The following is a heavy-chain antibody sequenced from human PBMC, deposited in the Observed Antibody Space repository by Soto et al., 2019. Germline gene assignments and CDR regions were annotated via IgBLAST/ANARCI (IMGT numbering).Heavy chain of an antibody. CDR2: IYYSGTT. V-gene: IGHV4-59*12. J-gene: IGHJ3*02. CDR1: GESMRNNF. Sequence: PSETLSLTCTVSGESMRNNFWTWIRQSPGNLLEWIGYIYYSGTTYYNDSLKSRVTFSVDTSKNQFSLRLKSVTAADTAVYYCARVMATYGNSFDIWGPGTTVTVS. CDR3: ARVMATYGNSFDI. D-gene: IGHD4-17*01.